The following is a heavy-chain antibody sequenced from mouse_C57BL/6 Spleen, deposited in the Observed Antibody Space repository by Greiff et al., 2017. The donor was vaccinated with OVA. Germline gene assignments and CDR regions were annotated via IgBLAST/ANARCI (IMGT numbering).Heavy chain of an antibody. CDR3: ASDSYYAMDY. J-gene: IGHJ4*01. V-gene: IGHV1-4*01. CDR1: GYTFTSYT. Sequence: VQLQQPGAELVRPGASVKMSCKASGYTFTSYTLHWVKQRPGQGLEWIGYINPSSGYTKYNQKFKDKATLTADKSSSPAYMQLSSLTSEDSASYYCASDSYYAMDYWGQGTSVTVSS. CDR2: INPSSGYT.